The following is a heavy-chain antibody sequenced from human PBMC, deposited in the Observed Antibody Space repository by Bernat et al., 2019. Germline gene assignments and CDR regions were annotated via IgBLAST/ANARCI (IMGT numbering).Heavy chain of an antibody. CDR1: GFTFSSYG. J-gene: IGHJ3*02. V-gene: IGHV3-33*01. D-gene: IGHD3-22*01. CDR2: IWYDGSNK. CDR3: ARGFTYYYDSSGYSSDAFDI. Sequence: QVQLVESGGGVVQPGRSLRLSCAASGFTFSSYGMHWVRQAPGKGLEWVAVIWYDGSNKYYADSVKGRFIISRDNSKNTLYLQMNSLRAEDTAVYYCARGFTYYYDSSGYSSDAFDIWGQGTMVTVSS.